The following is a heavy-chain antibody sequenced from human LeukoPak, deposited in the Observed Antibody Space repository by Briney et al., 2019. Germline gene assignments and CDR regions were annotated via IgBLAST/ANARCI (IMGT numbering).Heavy chain of an antibody. D-gene: IGHD1-26*01. CDR1: GFTFSSYW. V-gene: IGHV3-11*01. CDR3: ARDRGSYSNWYFDL. Sequence: GGSLRLSCAASGFTFSSYWMSWIRQAPGKGLEWVSYISSSGSTIYYADSVKGRFTISRDNAKNSLYLQMNSLRAEDTAVYYCARDRGSYSNWYFDLWGRGTLVTVSS. J-gene: IGHJ2*01. CDR2: ISSSGSTI.